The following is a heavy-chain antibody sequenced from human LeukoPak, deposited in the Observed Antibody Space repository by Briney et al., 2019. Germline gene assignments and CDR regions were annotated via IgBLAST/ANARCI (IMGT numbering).Heavy chain of an antibody. V-gene: IGHV1-46*01. CDR3: VRDLLAGYDY. D-gene: IGHD1-26*01. J-gene: IGHJ4*02. CDR2: INPTGGVT. CDR1: GYIFITYY. Sequence: ASVKVSCKASGYIFITYYIHWVRQAPGQGLEWMGVINPTGGVTSYAQQFQGRVTMTRDTSTSTVYMELSSLRFEDTAVYSCVRDLLAGYDYWGQGTLVTVSS.